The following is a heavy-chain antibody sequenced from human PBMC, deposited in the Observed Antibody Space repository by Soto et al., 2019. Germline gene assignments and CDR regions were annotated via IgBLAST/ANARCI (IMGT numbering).Heavy chain of an antibody. CDR3: ARGGAPAAGTTPAAFDI. J-gene: IGHJ3*02. CDR2: ISSSSSTI. Sequence: EVQLVESGGGLVQPGGSLRLSCAASGFTFSSYSMNWVRQAPGKGLEWVSYISSSSSTIYYADSVKGRFTISRDNAKNSLYLQMNSLRVEDTAVYYCARGGAPAAGTTPAAFDIWGQGTMVTVSS. CDR1: GFTFSSYS. V-gene: IGHV3-48*01. D-gene: IGHD6-13*01.